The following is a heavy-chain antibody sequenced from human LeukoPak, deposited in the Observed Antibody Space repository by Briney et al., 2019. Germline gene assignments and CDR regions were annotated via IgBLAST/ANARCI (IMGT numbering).Heavy chain of an antibody. CDR1: GFTFSSYE. Sequence: GGSLRLSCAASGFTFSSYEMNWVRQAPGKGLEWVSYISSDGYTMYYADSVKGRFTISRDNSKNTLYLQMNSLRAEDTAVYYCAKGGAAAGTGYYYYYYMDVWGKGTTVTVSS. CDR3: AKGGAAAGTGYYYYYYMDV. CDR2: ISSDGYTM. V-gene: IGHV3-48*03. J-gene: IGHJ6*03. D-gene: IGHD6-13*01.